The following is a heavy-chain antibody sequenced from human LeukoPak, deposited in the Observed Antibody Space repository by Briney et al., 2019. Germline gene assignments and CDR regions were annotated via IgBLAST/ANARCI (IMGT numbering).Heavy chain of an antibody. Sequence: GGSLRLSCTTSGLTFSTSGFNWVRQAPGKGLEWVASIGPTGFDRYHADSIKGRFTISRDNANNFLYLQMDSLRAEDTAVYYCATETNGSHYDYWGQGTLLTVSS. V-gene: IGHV3-21*06. CDR1: GLTFSTSG. J-gene: IGHJ4*02. D-gene: IGHD1-14*01. CDR2: IGPTGFDR. CDR3: ATETNGSHYDY.